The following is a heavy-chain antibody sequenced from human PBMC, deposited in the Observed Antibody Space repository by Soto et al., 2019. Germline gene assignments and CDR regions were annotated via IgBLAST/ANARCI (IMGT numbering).Heavy chain of an antibody. CDR3: ASHCGGDCYSRSPPYYYYGMDV. V-gene: IGHV1-69*12. CDR1: GGTFSSYA. J-gene: IGHJ6*02. CDR2: IIPIFGTA. Sequence: QVQLVQSGAEVKKPGSSVKVSCKASGGTFSSYAISWVRQAPGQGLEWMGGIIPIFGTADYAQKFQGRVTITADESTCISYMERSSLRSENTAVYYCASHCGGDCYSRSPPYYYYGMDVWGQGTTVTVSS. D-gene: IGHD2-21*02.